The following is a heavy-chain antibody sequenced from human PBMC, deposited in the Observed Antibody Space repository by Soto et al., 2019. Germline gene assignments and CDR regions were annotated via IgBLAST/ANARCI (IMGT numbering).Heavy chain of an antibody. CDR1: GFTFSDYG. CDR3: AGQLWDTDY. CDR2: INNAGVNT. Sequence: EVQLLESGGGLVQPGGSQILSCAASGFTFSDYGMSWVRQAPGKGLEWVSSINNAGVNTHYAGSVEGRLTISRDNSKNTLYLLMHSLRAEDTAIYYCAGQLWDTDYWGQGTLVTVSS. J-gene: IGHJ4*02. V-gene: IGHV3-23*01. D-gene: IGHD3-16*01.